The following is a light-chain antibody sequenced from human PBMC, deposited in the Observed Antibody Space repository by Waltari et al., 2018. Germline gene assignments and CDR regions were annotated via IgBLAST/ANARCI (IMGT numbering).Light chain of an antibody. V-gene: IGLV1-40*01. Sequence: QSVLTQPPSVSGAPGQRVTISCTGSSSNIGSPYNVHWDQQVPGRSPKLLIYDDSHRPSGVPDRFSGSKSGTSASLAITGLQAEDEAEYFCQSYDNGLNGLFFGGGTKVTVL. CDR1: SSNIGSPYN. CDR3: QSYDNGLNGLF. CDR2: DDS. J-gene: IGLJ2*01.